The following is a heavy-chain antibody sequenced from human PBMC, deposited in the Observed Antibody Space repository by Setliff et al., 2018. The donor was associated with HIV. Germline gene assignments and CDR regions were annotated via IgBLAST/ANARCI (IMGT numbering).Heavy chain of an antibody. D-gene: IGHD1-1*01. J-gene: IGHJ5*02. CDR2: ILHSGST. V-gene: IGHV4-38-2*01. CDR1: GYSIRSGYY. Sequence: PSETLSLTCAVSGYSIRSGYYWGGSRQSPGKGLEWIGSILHSGSTYTSPSLRSRVTMSVKTSKNQFSLNLNSVTAADTAVYYCARWMTSRINRRHLMGDWFDPWGQGSLVTVSS. CDR3: ARWMTSRINRRHLMGDWFDP.